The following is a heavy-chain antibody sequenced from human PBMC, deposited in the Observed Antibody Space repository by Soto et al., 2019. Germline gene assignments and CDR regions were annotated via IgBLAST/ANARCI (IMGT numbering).Heavy chain of an antibody. Sequence: EVQLVESGGGLVQPGGSLRLSCAASGFTFSFYWMSWVRQAPGKGLEWVANIKEDGSEKYYVDSVKGRFTISRDKAKNSLYLQRNSLRAEDTAVYYCARGRMVRGVTFYYYYYMDVWGKGTTVTVS. J-gene: IGHJ6*03. CDR2: IKEDGSEK. V-gene: IGHV3-7*01. CDR1: GFTFSFYW. D-gene: IGHD3-10*01. CDR3: ARGRMVRGVTFYYYYYMDV.